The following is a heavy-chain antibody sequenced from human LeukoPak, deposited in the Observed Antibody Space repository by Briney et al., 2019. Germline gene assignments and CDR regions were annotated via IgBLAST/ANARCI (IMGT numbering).Heavy chain of an antibody. V-gene: IGHV3-23*01. CDR1: GFTFSSYA. CDR2: ISGSGGRT. D-gene: IGHD3-22*01. CDR3: AKTQVTYYYDSSGYYPTLFDY. Sequence: GGSLRLSCAASGFTFSSYAMSWVRQAPGKGLEWVSAISGSGGRTYYADSVKGRFTISRDNSKNTLYLQMNSLRAEDTAVYYCAKTQVTYYYDSSGYYPTLFDYWGQEPWSPSPQ. J-gene: IGHJ4*01.